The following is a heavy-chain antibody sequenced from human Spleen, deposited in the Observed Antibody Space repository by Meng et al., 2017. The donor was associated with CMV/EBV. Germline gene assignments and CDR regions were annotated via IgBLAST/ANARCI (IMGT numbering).Heavy chain of an antibody. J-gene: IGHJ6*02. V-gene: IGHV3-74*01. D-gene: IGHD3-3*01. CDR2: INSDGSST. Sequence: GGSLRLSCAASGFTFSSYWMHWVRHAPGKGLVWVSRINSDGSSTSYADSVKGRFTISRDNAKNTLYLQMNSLRAEDTAVYYCAREGYDFWSGYYPGGWDYYGMDVWGQGTTVTVSS. CDR3: AREGYDFWSGYYPGGWDYYGMDV. CDR1: GFTFSSYW.